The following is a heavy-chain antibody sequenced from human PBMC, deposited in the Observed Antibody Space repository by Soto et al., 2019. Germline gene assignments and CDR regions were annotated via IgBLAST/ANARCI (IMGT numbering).Heavy chain of an antibody. CDR3: AKDRRAGGNSAFYFDF. V-gene: IGHV3-23*01. J-gene: IGHJ4*02. D-gene: IGHD3-16*01. Sequence: GWSLRLSCAASGFKFSNYSMSWVRQAPGKGLEWVSLISATGGGTYYADSVKGRFTISRDNSHNTLYLQVHSLTAEDTAVYYCAKDRRAGGNSAFYFDFWGQGAQVTVSS. CDR1: GFKFSNYS. CDR2: ISATGGGT.